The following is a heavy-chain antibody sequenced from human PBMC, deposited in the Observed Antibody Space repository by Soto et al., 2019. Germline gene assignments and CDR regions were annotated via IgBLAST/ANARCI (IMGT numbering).Heavy chain of an antibody. CDR3: ARRYGASFGY. J-gene: IGHJ4*02. CDR2: ISYSGAT. V-gene: IGHV4-59*08. D-gene: IGHD4-17*01. Sequence: AETLSLTCTVSGASISGYHWSWIRQFPGKGLECLGYISYSGATNYNPSLKSRVTMSIDTSKNQFSLKVTSVTAEDTAVYYCARRYGASFGYWGQG. CDR1: GASISGYH.